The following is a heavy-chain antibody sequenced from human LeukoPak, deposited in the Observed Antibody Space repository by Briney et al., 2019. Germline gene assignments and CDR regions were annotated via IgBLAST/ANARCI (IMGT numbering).Heavy chain of an antibody. J-gene: IGHJ4*02. V-gene: IGHV4-39*01. CDR2: IYYSGST. CDR3: ARVNVALRYFDWLPINFDY. D-gene: IGHD3-9*01. Sequence: SETLSLTCTVSGGSISSSSYYWGWIRQPPGKGLEWIGSIYYSGSTYYNPSLKSRVTISVDTSKNQFSLKLSSVTAADTAVYYCARVNVALRYFDWLPINFDYWGQGTLVTISS. CDR1: GGSISSSSYY.